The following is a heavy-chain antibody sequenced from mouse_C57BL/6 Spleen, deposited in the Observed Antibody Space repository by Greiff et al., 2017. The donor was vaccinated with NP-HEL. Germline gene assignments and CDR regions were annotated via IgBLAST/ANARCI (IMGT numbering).Heavy chain of an antibody. CDR2: INPNNGGT. D-gene: IGHD1-1*01. Sequence: EVKLQQSGPELVKPGASVKISCKASGYTFTDYYMNWVKQSHGKSLEWIGDINPNNGGTSYNQKFKGKATLTVDTSSSTAYMELRSLTSEDSAVYYCARLAVVDVSYAMDYWGQGTSVTVSS. CDR1: GYTFTDYY. J-gene: IGHJ4*01. CDR3: ARLAVVDVSYAMDY. V-gene: IGHV1-26*01.